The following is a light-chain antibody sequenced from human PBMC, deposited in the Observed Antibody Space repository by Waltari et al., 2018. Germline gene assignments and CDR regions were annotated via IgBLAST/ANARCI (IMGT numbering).Light chain of an antibody. V-gene: IGKV1-39*01. CDR1: RTISND. Sequence: DIQMTQSPSSLSAALEDRVTITCRASRTISNDLNWYQQKPGKAPKLLISSAFTLQSGVPSRFSGGGSGTDFTLTISSLQPEDFATYYCQQSYSLPLTFGGGTKVEMK. J-gene: IGKJ4*01. CDR2: SAF. CDR3: QQSYSLPLT.